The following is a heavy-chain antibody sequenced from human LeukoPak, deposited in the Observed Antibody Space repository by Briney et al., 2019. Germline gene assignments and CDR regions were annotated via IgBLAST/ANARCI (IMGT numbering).Heavy chain of an antibody. D-gene: IGHD3-3*01. CDR2: IYYSGST. CDR3: ARVPAYYDFWSGYVYYGMDV. V-gene: IGHV4-59*01. CDR1: GGSISSYY. J-gene: IGHJ6*02. Sequence: KTSETLSLTCTGSGGSISSYYWSWIRQPPGKGLEWIGYIYYSGSTNYNPSLKNRVTISVDTSKNQFSLKLSSVTAADTAVYYCARVPAYYDFWSGYVYYGMDVWGQGTTVTVSS.